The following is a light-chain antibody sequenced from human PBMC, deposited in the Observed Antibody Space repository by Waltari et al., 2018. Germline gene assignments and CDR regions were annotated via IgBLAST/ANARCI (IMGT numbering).Light chain of an antibody. V-gene: IGKV1-27*01. CDR3: QKYNSAFLS. CDR1: QAINNY. Sequence: DIQMTQFPSSLSASVGDSVTISCRASQAINNYLAWYQQNPGKLPKLLIYATSTLQSGVPSRFSGSGTGTDFTLTIRSLQPEDVATYYCQKYNSAFLSFGGGTKVEIK. CDR2: ATS. J-gene: IGKJ4*01.